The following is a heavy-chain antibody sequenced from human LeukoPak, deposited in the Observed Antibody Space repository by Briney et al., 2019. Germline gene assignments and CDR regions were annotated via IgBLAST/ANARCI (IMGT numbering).Heavy chain of an antibody. CDR1: GFTFSSYA. D-gene: IGHD3-3*01. Sequence: EGSLRLSCAASGFTFSSYAMSWVRQAPGKGLEWVSAISGSGGSTYYADSVKGRFTISRDNSKNTLYLQMNSLRAEDTAVYYCAACWSGYYTIDYWGQGTLVTVSS. J-gene: IGHJ4*02. CDR3: AACWSGYYTIDY. CDR2: ISGSGGST. V-gene: IGHV3-23*01.